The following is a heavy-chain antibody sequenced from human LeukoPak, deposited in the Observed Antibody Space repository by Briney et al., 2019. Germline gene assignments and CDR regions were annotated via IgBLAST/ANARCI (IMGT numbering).Heavy chain of an antibody. CDR2: IKTDGSEK. CDR3: AKSGTHSGYYFFFFDY. J-gene: IGHJ4*02. V-gene: IGHV3-7*01. D-gene: IGHD3-22*01. Sequence: GGSLRLSCEGSGFTFSNYWMGWVRQAPGKGLQWVANIKTDGSEKYYVDSVKGRFTISRDNAKNSLYLQMNSLRAEDTAVYYCAKSGTHSGYYFFFFDYWGQGTLVTVSS. CDR1: GFTFSNYW.